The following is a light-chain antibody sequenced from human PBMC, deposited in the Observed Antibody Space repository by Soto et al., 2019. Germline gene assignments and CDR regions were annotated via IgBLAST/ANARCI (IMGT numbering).Light chain of an antibody. V-gene: IGKV3-20*01. Sequence: EIELTQSPGTLSLSPGERATRACRASQSVSSNVAWYQQKSGQAPRLLIFGASSRATGIPDRFSGSGSGTDFSLTISRLEPEDFAVYYCQQYGSSPPLITFGQGTRLEI. CDR3: QQYGSSPPLIT. J-gene: IGKJ5*01. CDR1: QSVSSN. CDR2: GAS.